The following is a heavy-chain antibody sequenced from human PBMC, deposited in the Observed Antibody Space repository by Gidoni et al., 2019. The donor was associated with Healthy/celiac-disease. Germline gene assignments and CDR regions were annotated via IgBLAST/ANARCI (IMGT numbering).Heavy chain of an antibody. Sequence: EVQLLESGGGLVQPGGSLRLSCAASGFTFSSYAISWVRQAPGKGLEWVSAISGSGGSTYYADSVKGRFTISRDNSKNTLYLQMNSLRAEDTAVYYCAKDVDSSSWYVSVYYYGMDVWGQGTTVTVSS. J-gene: IGHJ6*02. CDR1: GFTFSSYA. CDR3: AKDVDSSSWYVSVYYYGMDV. D-gene: IGHD6-13*01. V-gene: IGHV3-23*01. CDR2: ISGSGGST.